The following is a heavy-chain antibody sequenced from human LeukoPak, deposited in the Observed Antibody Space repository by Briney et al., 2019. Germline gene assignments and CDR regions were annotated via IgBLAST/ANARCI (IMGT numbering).Heavy chain of an antibody. CDR1: GLTASSNY. CDR3: ARDLKTSGWYGDFDY. D-gene: IGHD6-19*01. Sequence: PGGSLRLSCVPSGLTASSNYMSWVRQAQGKGREWVSAIFSGGSTFYASSVTGRFTISRDNSKNKVYLEMNSLRAEDTAVYYCARDLKTSGWYGDFDYWGQGTLVTVSS. CDR2: IFSGGST. J-gene: IGHJ4*02. V-gene: IGHV3-53*01.